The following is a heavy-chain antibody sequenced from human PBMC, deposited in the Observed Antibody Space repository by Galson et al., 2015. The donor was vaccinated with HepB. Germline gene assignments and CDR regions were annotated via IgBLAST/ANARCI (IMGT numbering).Heavy chain of an antibody. Sequence: LRLSCAASGFTFSSYAMSWVRQAPGKGLEWVSAIRGSGGSTYYADSVKGRFTISRDNSKNTLYLQMNSLRAEDTAVYYCAKGDGDYVNWYFDLWGRGTLVTVSS. CDR2: IRGSGGST. V-gene: IGHV3-23*01. D-gene: IGHD4-17*01. CDR1: GFTFSSYA. CDR3: AKGDGDYVNWYFDL. J-gene: IGHJ2*01.